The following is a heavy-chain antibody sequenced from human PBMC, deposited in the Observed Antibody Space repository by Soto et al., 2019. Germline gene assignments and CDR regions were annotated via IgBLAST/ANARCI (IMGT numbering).Heavy chain of an antibody. D-gene: IGHD3-10*01. J-gene: IGHJ4*02. CDR3: AREVSAGYYGSGSYFDY. V-gene: IGHV1-69*08. CDR2: IIPILGIA. CDR1: VGTFSSYT. Sequence: QVQLVQSGAEVKKPGSSVKVSCKASVGTFSSYTISWVRQAPGQGLEWMGRIIPILGIANYAQKFQGRVTITADKSTSTAYMELSSLRSEDTAVYYCAREVSAGYYGSGSYFDYWGQGTLVTVSS.